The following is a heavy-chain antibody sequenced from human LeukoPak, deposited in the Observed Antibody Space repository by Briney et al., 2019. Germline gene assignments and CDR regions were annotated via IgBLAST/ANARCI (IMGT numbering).Heavy chain of an antibody. CDR1: GFTFSSYA. J-gene: IGHJ4*02. V-gene: IGHV3-23*01. D-gene: IGHD3-16*02. CDR2: ISGSGGST. Sequence: GGSLRLSCAAFGFTFSSYAMSWVRQAPGKGLEWVSAISGSGGSTYYADSVKGRFTISRDNSKNTLYLQMNSLRAEDTAVYYCAKDSYDYVWGSYRQSYYFDYWGQGTLVTVSS. CDR3: AKDSYDYVWGSYRQSYYFDY.